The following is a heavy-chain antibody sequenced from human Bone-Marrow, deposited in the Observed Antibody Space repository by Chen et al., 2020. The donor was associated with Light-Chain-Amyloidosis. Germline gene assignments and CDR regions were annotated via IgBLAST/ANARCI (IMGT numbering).Heavy chain of an antibody. J-gene: IGHJ4*02. CDR1: GFTSSNAW. V-gene: IGHV3-15*01. CDR3: TTEDMITFGGVLFDY. D-gene: IGHD3-16*01. Sequence: EVQLVESGGGLVKPGGSLRLSCAASGFTSSNAWMSWVRQAPGKGLEWVGRIKSKTDGGTTDYAAPVKGRFTISRDDSKNTLYLQMNSLKTEDTAVYYCTTEDMITFGGVLFDYWGQGTLVTVSS. CDR2: IKSKTDGGTT.